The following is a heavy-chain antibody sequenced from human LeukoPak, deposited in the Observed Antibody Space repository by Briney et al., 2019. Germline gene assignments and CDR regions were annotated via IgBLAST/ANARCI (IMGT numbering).Heavy chain of an antibody. V-gene: IGHV4-39*07. CDR2: IYDSGST. J-gene: IGHJ4*02. D-gene: IGHD4-17*01. CDR1: GGSIRSSYYY. Sequence: PSETLSLTCTVSGGSIRSSYYYWGWIRQPPGKGLEWIGSIYDSGSTYYNPSLKSRVTISVDTSKNQFSLRLTSVTAADTAVYYCARGGDYRLDYWGQGTLVTVSS. CDR3: ARGGDYRLDY.